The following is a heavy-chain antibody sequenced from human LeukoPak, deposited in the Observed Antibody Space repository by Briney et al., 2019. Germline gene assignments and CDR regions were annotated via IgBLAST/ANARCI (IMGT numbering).Heavy chain of an antibody. D-gene: IGHD6-13*01. CDR3: ASRYSSSWYVLDY. CDR2: ISYDGSNE. CDR1: GFTFSSYA. V-gene: IGHV3-30-3*01. J-gene: IGHJ4*02. Sequence: GGSLRPSCAASGFTFSSYAMHWVRQAPGKGLEWVAVISYDGSNEYYADSVKGRFTISRDNSKNTLYLQMNSLRAEDTAVYYCASRYSSSWYVLDYWGQGTLVTVSS.